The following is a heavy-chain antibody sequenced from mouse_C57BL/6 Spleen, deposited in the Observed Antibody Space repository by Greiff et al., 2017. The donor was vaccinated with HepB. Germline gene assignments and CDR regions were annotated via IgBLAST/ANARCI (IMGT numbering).Heavy chain of an antibody. CDR1: GFTFTDYY. J-gene: IGHJ2*02. Sequence: EVKLMESGGGLVQPGGSLSLSCAASGFTFTDYYMSWVRQPPGKALEWLGFIRNKANGYTTEYSASVKGRFTISRDNSQSILYLQMNALRAEDSATYCCARSIYDGYLFDYWGQGTSLTVSS. CDR3: ARSIYDGYLFDY. CDR2: IRNKANGYTT. D-gene: IGHD2-3*01. V-gene: IGHV7-3*01.